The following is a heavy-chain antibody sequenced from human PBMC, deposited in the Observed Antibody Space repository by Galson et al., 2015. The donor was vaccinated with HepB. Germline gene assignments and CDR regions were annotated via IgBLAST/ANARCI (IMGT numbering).Heavy chain of an antibody. CDR1: GFTFSSYA. D-gene: IGHD1-7*01. Sequence: SLRLSCAASGFTFSSYAMSWVRQAPGKGLEWVSAISGSGGSTYYADSVKGRFTISRDNSKNTLYLQMNSLRAEDTAVYYCAKDHQIITGTSHYGMDVWGQGTTVTVSS. CDR3: AKDHQIITGTSHYGMDV. J-gene: IGHJ6*02. CDR2: ISGSGGST. V-gene: IGHV3-23*01.